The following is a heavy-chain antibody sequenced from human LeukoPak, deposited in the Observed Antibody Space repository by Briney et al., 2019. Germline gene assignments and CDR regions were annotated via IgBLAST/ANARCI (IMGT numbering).Heavy chain of an antibody. CDR3: ARDSRWFGEAFGAFDI. D-gene: IGHD3-10*01. CDR1: GGSISSYY. V-gene: IGHV4-59*01. CDR2: IYYSGST. J-gene: IGHJ3*02. Sequence: TSETLSLTCTVSGGSISSYYWSWIRQPPGKGLEWIGYIYYSGSTNYNPSLKSRVTISVDTSKNQFSLKLSSVTAADTAVYYCARDSRWFGEAFGAFDIWGQGTMVTVSS.